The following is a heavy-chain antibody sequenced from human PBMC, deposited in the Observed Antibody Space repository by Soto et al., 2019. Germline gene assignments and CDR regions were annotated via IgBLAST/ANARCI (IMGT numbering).Heavy chain of an antibody. Sequence: GASVKVSCKVSGYTLTELSMHWVRQAPGKGLEWMGGFDPEDGETIYAQKFQGRVTMTEDTSTDTAYMELSSLRSEDTAVYYCAINPSGGYYDSSGYYLGDYWGQGTLVTVSS. CDR2: FDPEDGET. CDR3: AINPSGGYYDSSGYYLGDY. D-gene: IGHD3-22*01. J-gene: IGHJ4*02. CDR1: GYTLTELS. V-gene: IGHV1-24*01.